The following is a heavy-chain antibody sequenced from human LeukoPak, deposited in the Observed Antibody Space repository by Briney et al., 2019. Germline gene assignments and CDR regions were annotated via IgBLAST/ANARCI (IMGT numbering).Heavy chain of an antibody. Sequence: GGSLRLSCAASGFTFSNYWMHWVRQAPGKGLDWVSAISSSSSYIYYADSVKGRFTISRDNAKKSLYLQMNSLRAEDTAVYYCARDLGGYGDYGTNFDYWGQGTLVTVSS. CDR2: ISSSSSYI. D-gene: IGHD4-17*01. CDR3: ARDLGGYGDYGTNFDY. V-gene: IGHV3-21*01. CDR1: GFTFSNYW. J-gene: IGHJ4*02.